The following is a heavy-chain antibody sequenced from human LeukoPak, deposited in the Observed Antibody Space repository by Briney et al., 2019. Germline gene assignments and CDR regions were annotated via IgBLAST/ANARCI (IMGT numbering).Heavy chain of an antibody. CDR2: ISYDGSNK. V-gene: IGHV3-30*18. CDR1: GFTFSSYG. D-gene: IGHD6-6*01. CDR3: AKDRYSSSSVYFDY. J-gene: IGHJ4*02. Sequence: GGSLRLSCAASGFTFSSYGKHWVRQAPGKGLEWVAVISYDGSNKYYADSVKGRFIISRDNSKNTLYLQMNSLRAEDTAVYYCAKDRYSSSSVYFDYWGQGTLVTVSS.